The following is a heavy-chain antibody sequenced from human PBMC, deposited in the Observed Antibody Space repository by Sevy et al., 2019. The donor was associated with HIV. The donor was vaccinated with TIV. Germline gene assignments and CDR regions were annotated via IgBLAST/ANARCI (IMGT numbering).Heavy chain of an antibody. J-gene: IGHJ4*02. CDR3: TTDLGYGSLFDY. D-gene: IGHD5-18*01. CDR1: GFTFSNAW. V-gene: IGHV3-15*07. Sequence: GGSLRLSCAASGFTFSNAWMNWVRQAPGKGLEWVGRVKSKSDGGTTDYAAPMKGRITISRDDSKNTLYLQMNSLKTEDTAVYYCTTDLGYGSLFDYWGQGTLVTVSS. CDR2: VKSKSDGGTT.